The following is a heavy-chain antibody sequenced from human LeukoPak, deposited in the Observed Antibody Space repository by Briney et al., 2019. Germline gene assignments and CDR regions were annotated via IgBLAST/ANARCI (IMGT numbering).Heavy chain of an antibody. J-gene: IGHJ6*03. Sequence: GASVKVSCKASGGTFSSYAISWVRQAPGQGLEWMGGIIPIFGTANYAQKFQGRVTITADESTSTAYMELSGLRSEDTAVYYCAREGSEATPDPQDYYYYYYMDVWGKGTTVTVSS. CDR1: GGTFSSYA. V-gene: IGHV1-69*13. CDR2: IIPIFGTA. CDR3: AREGSEATPDPQDYYYYYYMDV. D-gene: IGHD5-24*01.